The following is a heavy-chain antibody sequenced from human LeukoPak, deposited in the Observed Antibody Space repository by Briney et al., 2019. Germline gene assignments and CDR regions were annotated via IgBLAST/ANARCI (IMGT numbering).Heavy chain of an antibody. D-gene: IGHD6-19*01. CDR2: IYHSGST. CDR3: ARGQIAVTGLHFDY. Sequence: PSETLSLTCTVSGYSISSGYYWGWIRQPPGKGLEWIGSIYHSGSTYYNPSLKSRVTISVDTSKNQFSLKLSSVTAADTAVYYCARGQIAVTGLHFDYWGQGTLVTVSS. V-gene: IGHV4-38-2*02. CDR1: GYSISSGYY. J-gene: IGHJ4*02.